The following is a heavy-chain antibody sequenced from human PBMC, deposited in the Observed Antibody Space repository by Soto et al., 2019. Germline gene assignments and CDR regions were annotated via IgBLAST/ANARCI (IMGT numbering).Heavy chain of an antibody. V-gene: IGHV5-51*01. CDR1: GYSFTSYL. J-gene: IGHJ4*02. CDR2: IYPGDSDT. CDR3: ARLPAGWRNDYVWGSYRYTPRNYFDY. Sequence: GESLKISCKGSGYSFTSYLIGWVRQMPGKGLEWMGIIYPGDSDTRYSPSFQGQVTISADKSISTAYLQWSSLKASDTAMYYCARLPAGWRNDYVWGSYRYTPRNYFDYWGQGTLVTVSS. D-gene: IGHD3-16*02.